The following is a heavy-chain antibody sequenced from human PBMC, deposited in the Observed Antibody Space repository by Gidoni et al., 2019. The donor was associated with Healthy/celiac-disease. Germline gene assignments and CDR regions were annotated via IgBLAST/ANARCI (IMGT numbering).Heavy chain of an antibody. CDR1: GFTFTSSA. CDR2: IVVGSGNT. V-gene: IGHV1-58*01. Sequence: QMQLVQSGPEVKKPGTSVKVSCKASGFTFTSSAVQWVRQARGQRLEWIGWIVVGSGNTNYAQKFQERVTITRDMSTSTAYMELSSLRSEDTAVYYCAAGHYDFWSGYHNYYGMDVWGQGTTVTVSS. CDR3: AAGHYDFWSGYHNYYGMDV. D-gene: IGHD3-3*01. J-gene: IGHJ6*02.